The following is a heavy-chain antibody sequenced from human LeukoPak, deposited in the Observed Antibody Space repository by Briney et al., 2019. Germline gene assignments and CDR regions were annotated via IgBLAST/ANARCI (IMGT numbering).Heavy chain of an antibody. V-gene: IGHV1-8*01. CDR1: GYTFTSYD. D-gene: IGHD6-19*01. Sequence: EASVKVSRKASGYTFTSYDINWVRQATGQGLEWMGWMNPNSGNTDYAQKFQGRVTMTRNTSISTAYMELSSLRSEDTAVYYCARVQWLAPQYYFDYWGQGTLVTVSS. CDR2: MNPNSGNT. J-gene: IGHJ4*02. CDR3: ARVQWLAPQYYFDY.